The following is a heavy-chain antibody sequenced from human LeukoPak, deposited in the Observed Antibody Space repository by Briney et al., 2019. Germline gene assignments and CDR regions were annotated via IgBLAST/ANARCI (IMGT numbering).Heavy chain of an antibody. V-gene: IGHV3-23*01. CDR2: IFIHGGET. CDR3: AKHAGGILRGLEC. J-gene: IGHJ4*02. D-gene: IGHD5/OR15-5a*01. Sequence: GGSLRLSCAASGFTVSSYAMSCARQAPGKGLEWVSGIFIHGGETYHAESVKGRFTTSRDNSKITLYMQRNSLGADDAAVYYCAKHAGGILRGLECWGQGTLVTVAS. CDR1: GFTVSSYA.